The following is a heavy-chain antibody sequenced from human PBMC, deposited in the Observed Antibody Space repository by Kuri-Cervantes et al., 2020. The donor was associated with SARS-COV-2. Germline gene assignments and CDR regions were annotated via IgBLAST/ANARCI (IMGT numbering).Heavy chain of an antibody. V-gene: IGHV4-39*07. CDR2: IYYSGST. D-gene: IGHD2-2*01. Sequence: SETLSLTCTVSGGSISSHYWGWIRQPPGKGLEWIGSIYYSGSTYYNPSLKSRVAISVDTSKNQFSLKLSSVTAADTAVYYCARYGDIVVVPAASYWYFDLWGRGTLVTVSS. J-gene: IGHJ2*01. CDR3: ARYGDIVVVPAASYWYFDL. CDR1: GGSISSHY.